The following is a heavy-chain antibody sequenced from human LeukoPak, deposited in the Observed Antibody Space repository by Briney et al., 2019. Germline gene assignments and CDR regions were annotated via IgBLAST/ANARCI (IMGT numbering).Heavy chain of an antibody. V-gene: IGHV3-9*01. J-gene: IGHJ6*02. Sequence: GRSLRLSCAASGFTFDDYAMHWVRQAPGKGLEWVSGISWNSGSIGYADSVKGRFTISRGNAKNSLYLQMNSLRAEDTALYYCAKDIGYGDYRSYYGMDVWGQGTTVTVSS. CDR2: ISWNSGSI. CDR1: GFTFDDYA. CDR3: AKDIGYGDYRSYYGMDV. D-gene: IGHD4-17*01.